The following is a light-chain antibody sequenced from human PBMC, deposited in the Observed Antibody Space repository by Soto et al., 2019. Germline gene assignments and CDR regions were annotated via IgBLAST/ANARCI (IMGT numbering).Light chain of an antibody. V-gene: IGLV4-69*01. CDR2: LNSDGRH. Sequence: QSVLTQSPSASASLGASVKLTCTLSSGHSTYAIAWHQQQPEKGPRYLMKLNSDGRHTKGDGIPDRFSGSSSGTERYLTISSLQSEDEADYYCQTWGTGLLVFGGGTQLTVL. CDR3: QTWGTGLLV. CDR1: SGHSTYA. J-gene: IGLJ2*01.